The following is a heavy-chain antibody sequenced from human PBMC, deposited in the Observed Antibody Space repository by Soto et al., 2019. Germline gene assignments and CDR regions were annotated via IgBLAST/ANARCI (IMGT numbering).Heavy chain of an antibody. D-gene: IGHD3-3*01. CDR1: GYTFTSYG. CDR2: ISAYNGNT. J-gene: IGHJ4*02. CDR3: AREPPAIWSGYYIPGHYFDY. V-gene: IGHV1-18*01. Sequence: ASVKVSCKASGYTFTSYGISWVRQAPGQGLEWMGWISAYNGNTNYAQKLQGRVTMTTDTSTSTAYMELRSLRSDDTAVYYCAREPPAIWSGYYIPGHYFDYWGQGTLVTVSS.